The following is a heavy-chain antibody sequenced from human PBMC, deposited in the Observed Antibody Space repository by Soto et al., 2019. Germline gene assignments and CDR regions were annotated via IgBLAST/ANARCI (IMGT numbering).Heavy chain of an antibody. CDR3: AKYYCSSTSCLFDY. Sequence: GGSLRLSCAASGFTFSSYAMSWVRQAPGKGLEWVSAISGSGGSTYYEASVKGRLTISRDNSKNTLYLQMNSLRAEDMAVYYCAKYYCSSTSCLFDYWGQGTLVTVSS. D-gene: IGHD2-2*01. CDR2: ISGSGGST. V-gene: IGHV3-23*01. CDR1: GFTFSSYA. J-gene: IGHJ4*02.